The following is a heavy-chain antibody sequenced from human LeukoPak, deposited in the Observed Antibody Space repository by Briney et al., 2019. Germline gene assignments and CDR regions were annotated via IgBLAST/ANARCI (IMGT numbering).Heavy chain of an antibody. CDR2: INHSGST. CDR3: ARTSANYYDSSGYYH. Sequence: SETLSLTCAVYGGSFSGYYWSWIRQPPGKGLEWIGEINHSGSTNYNPSLKSRVTISVDTSKNQFSLKLSSVTAADTAVYYCARTSANYYDSSGYYHWGQGTLVTVSS. CDR1: GGSFSGYY. V-gene: IGHV4-34*01. D-gene: IGHD3-22*01. J-gene: IGHJ5*02.